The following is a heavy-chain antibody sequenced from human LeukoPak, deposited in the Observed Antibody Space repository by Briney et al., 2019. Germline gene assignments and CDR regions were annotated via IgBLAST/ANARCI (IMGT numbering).Heavy chain of an antibody. J-gene: IGHJ4*02. Sequence: ASVKVSCKASGYTFTSYDINWVRQATGQGLEWMGWMNPNSGNTGYAQKFQGRVTMTRNTSISTAYMELSSLRSEDTAVYYCARAGDSSGYYYFDYWGQGTLVTVSS. CDR2: MNPNSGNT. CDR1: GYTFTSYD. D-gene: IGHD3-22*01. V-gene: IGHV1-8*01. CDR3: ARAGDSSGYYYFDY.